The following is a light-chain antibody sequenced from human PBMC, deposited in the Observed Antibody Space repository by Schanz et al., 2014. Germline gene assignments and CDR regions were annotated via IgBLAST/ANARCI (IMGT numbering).Light chain of an antibody. CDR2: DAS. CDR1: QSVVTW. V-gene: IGKV1-5*01. CDR3: QQSYSTPWT. J-gene: IGKJ1*01. Sequence: DIQMTQSPSTLSASVGDRVTITCRASQSVVTWLAWYQQKPGQAPKLLIFDASSLESGVPSRFSGTGSGTYFTLTVSSLQPEDFATYYCQQSYSTPWTFGQGTKVEIK.